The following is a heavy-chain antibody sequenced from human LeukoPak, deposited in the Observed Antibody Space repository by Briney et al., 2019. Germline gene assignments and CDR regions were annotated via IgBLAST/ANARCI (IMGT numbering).Heavy chain of an antibody. CDR3: ARGYYYDSSGTYGMDV. CDR2: MYYSGNI. D-gene: IGHD3-22*01. J-gene: IGHJ6*02. V-gene: IGHV4-59*01. CDR1: GGSFSGYY. Sequence: SETLSLTCAVYGGSFSGYYWSWIRQPPGKGLEWIGYMYYSGNIDYNPSLKSRVTISADTSKNQFSLKLTSVTAADTAVYYCARGYYYDSSGTYGMDVWGQGTTVTVSS.